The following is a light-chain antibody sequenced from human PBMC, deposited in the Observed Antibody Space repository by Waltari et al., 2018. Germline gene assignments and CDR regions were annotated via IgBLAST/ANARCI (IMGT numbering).Light chain of an antibody. CDR1: QSISSY. J-gene: IGKJ2*01. V-gene: IGKV1-39*01. Sequence: DIQMTQSPSSLSASVGDRVTITCRASQSISSYLNWYQQKPGKDPKLLIYAASSLQSGVPSRFSGSGSGTDFTLTISSLQPEDFATYFCQEVNRFPYTFGQGTKLEIK. CDR3: QEVNRFPYT. CDR2: AAS.